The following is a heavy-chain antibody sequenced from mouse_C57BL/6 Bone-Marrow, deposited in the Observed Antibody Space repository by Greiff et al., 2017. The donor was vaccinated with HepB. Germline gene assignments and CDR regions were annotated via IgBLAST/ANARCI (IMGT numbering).Heavy chain of an antibody. CDR3: ARNCYYPFAD. J-gene: IGHJ3*01. V-gene: IGHV1-47*01. Sequence: VQLQQSGAELVKPGASVKMSCKASGYTFTTYPIEWMKQNPGKSLEWIGNFYPYNDDTKYNEKFKGKATVTVEKSSSTAYLQLSRLTSDDSAVYYWARNCYYPFADWGQGTLVTVSA. D-gene: IGHD2-3*01. CDR2: FYPYNDDT. CDR1: GYTFTTYP.